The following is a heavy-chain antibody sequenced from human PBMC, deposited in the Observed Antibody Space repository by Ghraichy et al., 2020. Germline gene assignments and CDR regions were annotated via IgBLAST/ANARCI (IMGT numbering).Heavy chain of an antibody. V-gene: IGHV4-34*01. D-gene: IGHD4-17*01. Sequence: SETLSLTCTVYGGSFSGYDWSWLRQPPGKGLEWIGEIKLSGSTSYSPSLRSRVTISVDTSKNQFSLKLTSVTAADTAMYYCARGLSYGDYVVAFGYWGQGTLVTVSS. CDR1: GGSFSGYD. CDR3: ARGLSYGDYVVAFGY. CDR2: IKLSGST. J-gene: IGHJ4*02.